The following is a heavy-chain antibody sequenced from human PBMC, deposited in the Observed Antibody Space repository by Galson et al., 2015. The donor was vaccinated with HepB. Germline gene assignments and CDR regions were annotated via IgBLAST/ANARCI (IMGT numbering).Heavy chain of an antibody. D-gene: IGHD2-2*01. CDR2: TYFRSKWYY. CDR3: AGAGYCRSTYCFFAY. J-gene: IGHJ4*02. V-gene: IGHV6-1*01. CDR1: GDSVSGNIVS. Sequence: AISGDSVSGNIVSWNCIRQSPSRGLEWLGRTYFRSKWYYDYAVSVKSRITINPDTSENQFSLQLHSVTPEDTAVYYCAGAGYCRSTYCFFAYWGQGTLVTVSS.